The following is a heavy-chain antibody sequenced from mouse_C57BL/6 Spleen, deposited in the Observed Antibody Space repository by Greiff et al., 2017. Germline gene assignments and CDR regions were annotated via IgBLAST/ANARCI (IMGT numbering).Heavy chain of an antibody. D-gene: IGHD1-1*01. CDR1: GYTFTSYW. CDR2: IYPGSGST. Sequence: QVQLQQSGAELVKPGASVKMSCKASGYTFTSYWITWVKQRPGQGLEWIGDIYPGSGSTNYNEKFKSKATLTVDTSSSTAYMQLSSLTSEDSAVYYCARSAITTVVATRYFGVWGTGTTVTVSS. J-gene: IGHJ1*03. CDR3: ARSAITTVVATRYFGV. V-gene: IGHV1-55*01.